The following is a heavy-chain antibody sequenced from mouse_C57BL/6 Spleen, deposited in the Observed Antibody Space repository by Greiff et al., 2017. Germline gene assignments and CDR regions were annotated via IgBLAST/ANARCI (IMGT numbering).Heavy chain of an antibody. CDR1: GFTFTDYY. D-gene: IGHD2-3*01. CDR2: IRNKANGYTT. Sequence: EVKVVESGGGLVQPGGSLSLSCAASGFTFTDYYMSWVRQPPGKALEWLGFIRNKANGYTTEYSASVKGRFTISRDNSQSILYLQMNALRAEDSATYYCARSYDGYPMDYWGQGTSVTVSS. V-gene: IGHV7-3*01. J-gene: IGHJ4*01. CDR3: ARSYDGYPMDY.